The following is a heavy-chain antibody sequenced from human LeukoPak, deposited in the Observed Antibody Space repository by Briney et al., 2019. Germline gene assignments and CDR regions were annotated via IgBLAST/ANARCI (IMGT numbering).Heavy chain of an antibody. CDR1: GGSISSYY. CDR3: ATIANWNDRSLNAFDI. J-gene: IGHJ3*02. V-gene: IGHV4-4*07. Sequence: SETLSLTCTVSGGSISSYYWSWIRQPAGKGLEWIGRIYTSGSTNYNPSLKSRVTMSVDTSKNQFSLKLSSVTAADTAVYYCATIANWNDRSLNAFDIWAKGQWSPSLQ. D-gene: IGHD1-1*01. CDR2: IYTSGST.